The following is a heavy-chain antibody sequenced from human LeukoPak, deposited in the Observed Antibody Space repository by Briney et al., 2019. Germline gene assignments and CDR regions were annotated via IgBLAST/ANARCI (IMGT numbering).Heavy chain of an antibody. V-gene: IGHV3-21*06. CDR1: AFTFSTYS. Sequence: KSGGSLRLSCAASAFTFSTYSMNWVRQAPGKGLEWVSFTDTSGNYIYYGDSVKGRFTISRDNARNLLFLQMNGLRAEDTAVYYCARGRSITLLRGVAMSDGFDIWGQGAMVAVSS. CDR2: TDTSGNYI. CDR3: ARGRSITLLRGVAMSDGFDI. J-gene: IGHJ3*02. D-gene: IGHD3-10*01.